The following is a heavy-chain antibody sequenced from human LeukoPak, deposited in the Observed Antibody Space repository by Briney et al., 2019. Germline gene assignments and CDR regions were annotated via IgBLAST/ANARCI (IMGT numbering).Heavy chain of an antibody. J-gene: IGHJ4*02. V-gene: IGHV1-18*01. Sequence: ASVKVSCKASGYTFSNHGISWVRQAPGQGPEWMGWISVDNGHTNYAQKVQGRVTMTADTSTSTAYMELRNLRSDDTAVYYCARCGYSSGWYCGVDDWGQGTLVTVSS. CDR3: ARCGYSSGWYCGVDD. D-gene: IGHD6-19*01. CDR2: ISVDNGHT. CDR1: GYTFSNHG.